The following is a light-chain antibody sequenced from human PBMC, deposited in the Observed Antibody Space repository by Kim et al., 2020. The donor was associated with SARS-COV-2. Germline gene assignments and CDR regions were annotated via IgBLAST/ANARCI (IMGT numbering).Light chain of an antibody. CDR3: QQYYSTPPT. J-gene: IGKJ2*01. Sequence: DIVMTQSPDSLAVSLGERATINCKSSQSVLYSSNNKNYLAWYQQKPGQPPKLLIYWASTRESGAPDRFSGSGSGTDFTLTISSLQAEDVAVYYCQQYYSTPPTFGQGTKLEI. V-gene: IGKV4-1*01. CDR2: WAS. CDR1: QSVLYSSNNKNY.